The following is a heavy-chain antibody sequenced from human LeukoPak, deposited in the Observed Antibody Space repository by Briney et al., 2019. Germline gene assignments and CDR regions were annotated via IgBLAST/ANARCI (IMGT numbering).Heavy chain of an antibody. D-gene: IGHD3-10*01. CDR3: ARDGMVRGPYYYYMDV. CDR2: ISSSGSTI. J-gene: IGHJ6*03. Sequence: TGGSLRLPCVDSGFTFSSYEMDWVRQAPGKALEWVSYISSSGSTIYHADSVKGRFTISRDNAKNSLYLQMNSLRAEDTAVYYCARDGMVRGPYYYYMDVWGKGTTVTVSS. CDR1: GFTFSSYE. V-gene: IGHV3-48*03.